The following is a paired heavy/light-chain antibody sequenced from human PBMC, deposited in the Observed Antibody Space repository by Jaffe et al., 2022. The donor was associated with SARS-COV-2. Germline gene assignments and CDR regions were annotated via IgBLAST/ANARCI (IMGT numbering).Light chain of an antibody. CDR3: QQRSNWPPTLT. CDR1: QSVSSY. V-gene: IGKV3-11*01. CDR2: DAS. Sequence: EIVLTQSPATLSLSPGERATLSCRASQSVSSYLAWYQQKPGQAPRLLIYDASNRATGIPARFSGSGSGTDFTLTISSLEPEDFAVYYCQQRSNWPPTLTFGGGTKVEIK. J-gene: IGKJ4*01.
Heavy chain of an antibody. Sequence: QVQLVQSGSELKKPGASVKVSCKASGYTFTSYAMNWVRQAPGQGLEWMGWINTNTGNPTYAQGFTGRFVFSLDTSVSTAYLQISSLKAEDTAVYYCAVFGAFGSEVNYYYYYGMDVWGQGTTVTVSS. J-gene: IGHJ6*02. CDR2: INTNTGNP. D-gene: IGHD3-16*01. V-gene: IGHV7-4-1*02. CDR3: AVFGAFGSEVNYYYYYGMDV. CDR1: GYTFTSYA.